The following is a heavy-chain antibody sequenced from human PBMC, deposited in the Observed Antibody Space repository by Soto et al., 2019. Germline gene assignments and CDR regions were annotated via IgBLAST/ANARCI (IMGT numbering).Heavy chain of an antibody. Sequence: PGGSLRLSCAASGFTFSSYGMHWVRQAPGKGLEWVAVISYDGSNKYYADSVKGRFTISRDNSKNTLYLQMNSLRAEDTAVYYCAKESLIGGAGLGYYYYGTDVWGQGTTVTVSS. V-gene: IGHV3-30*18. J-gene: IGHJ6*02. CDR3: AKESLIGGAGLGYYYYGTDV. CDR2: ISYDGSNK. D-gene: IGHD3-22*01. CDR1: GFTFSSYG.